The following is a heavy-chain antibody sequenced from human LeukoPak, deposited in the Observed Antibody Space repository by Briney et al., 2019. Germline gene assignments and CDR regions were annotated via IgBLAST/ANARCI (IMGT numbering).Heavy chain of an antibody. Sequence: GALRLSCAASGFPFKLYWMHWVRQVPGKRPVWVSRINDDGSDTIYADSVRGRFTISRDDAKNTVYLQMNNLRAEDTAVYYCVRGGPSTWSWGQGTLVTVSS. D-gene: IGHD2-15*01. CDR2: INDDGSDT. CDR3: VRGGPSTWS. J-gene: IGHJ5*02. CDR1: GFPFKLYW. V-gene: IGHV3-74*01.